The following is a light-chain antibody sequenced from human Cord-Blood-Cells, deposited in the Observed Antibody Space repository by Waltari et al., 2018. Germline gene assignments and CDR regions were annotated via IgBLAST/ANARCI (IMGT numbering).Light chain of an antibody. CDR1: QSISSY. V-gene: IGKV1-39*01. CDR2: AAS. CDR3: QQSYSTPQLT. J-gene: IGKJ4*01. Sequence: DIQMTQSPSSLSASVGDRVTITCRASQSISSYLNWYQQKPGKAPNLRIYAASSLQSGVPSRFSGSGSGTDFTLTISSLQPEDFATYYCQQSYSTPQLTFGGGTKVEIK.